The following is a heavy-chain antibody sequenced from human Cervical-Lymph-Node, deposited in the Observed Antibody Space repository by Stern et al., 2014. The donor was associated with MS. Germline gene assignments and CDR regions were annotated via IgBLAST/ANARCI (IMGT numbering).Heavy chain of an antibody. V-gene: IGHV5-51*03. Sequence: VQLVQSGAEVKKPGESLKISCEASGYLFDDYWIGWVRQMSGRGLELVAIIFPRDSNTRYSPSVQGPVTISADKSISTAYLQWSSLKASDPAMYSCARSPATPSGYDRFDYWGQGALVTVSS. CDR2: IFPRDSNT. J-gene: IGHJ4*02. CDR1: GYLFDDYW. D-gene: IGHD5-12*01. CDR3: ARSPATPSGYDRFDY.